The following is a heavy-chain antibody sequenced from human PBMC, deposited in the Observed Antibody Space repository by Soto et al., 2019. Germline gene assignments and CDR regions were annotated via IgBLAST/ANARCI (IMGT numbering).Heavy chain of an antibody. CDR2: IIPILGIA. V-gene: IGHV1-69*08. CDR1: GGTFSSYT. D-gene: IGHD4-17*01. Sequence: QVQLVQSGAEVKKPGSSVKVSCKASGGTFSSYTIGWVRQAPGQGLEWMGRIIPILGIANYAQKFQGRVTITADKSTSAAYMGLSSVRSEDTAVYYCARDYGDYRDSFDIWGQGTMVTVSS. J-gene: IGHJ3*02. CDR3: ARDYGDYRDSFDI.